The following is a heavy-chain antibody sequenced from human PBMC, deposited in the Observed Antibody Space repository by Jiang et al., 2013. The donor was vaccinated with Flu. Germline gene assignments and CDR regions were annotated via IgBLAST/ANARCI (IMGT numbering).Heavy chain of an antibody. CDR2: ISSSSSYI. V-gene: IGHV3-21*01. D-gene: IGHD3-16*01. Sequence: VSSISSSSSYIYYADSVKGRFTISRDNAKNSLYLQMNSLRAEDTAVYYCARVTIVEFGDWGQGTLVTVSS. CDR3: ARVTIVEFGD. J-gene: IGHJ4*02.